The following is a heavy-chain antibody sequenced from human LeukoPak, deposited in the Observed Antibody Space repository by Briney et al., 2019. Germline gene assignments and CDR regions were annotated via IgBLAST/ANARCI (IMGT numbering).Heavy chain of an antibody. CDR2: IYPGDSHT. V-gene: IGHV5-51*01. CDR3: ARHQWSDILTGRDALEI. CDR1: GYSFSLYY. D-gene: IGHD3-9*01. J-gene: IGHJ3*02. Sequence: GESLKISCQGSGYSFSLYYIAWVRHVPGRGLEWIGVIYPGDSHTKYNPAVQGQVTISADKSTNSAYLQWKSLEASDTAMYYCARHQWSDILTGRDALEIWGQGTMVTVSS.